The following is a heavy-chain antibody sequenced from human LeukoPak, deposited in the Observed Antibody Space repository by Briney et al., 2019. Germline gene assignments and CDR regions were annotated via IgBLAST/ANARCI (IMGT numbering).Heavy chain of an antibody. CDR2: IYTTGTT. J-gene: IGHJ4*02. Sequence: SETLSLTCTVSGVSISSGNYYWTWVRQPAGKGLEWIGRIYTTGTTTNYNPSLKSRVSMSVDTSKNLFSLRLASVTAADTAMYFCARISETAMITMWGQGILLTVSS. CDR3: ARISETAMITM. V-gene: IGHV4-61*02. CDR1: GVSISSGNYY. D-gene: IGHD5-18*01.